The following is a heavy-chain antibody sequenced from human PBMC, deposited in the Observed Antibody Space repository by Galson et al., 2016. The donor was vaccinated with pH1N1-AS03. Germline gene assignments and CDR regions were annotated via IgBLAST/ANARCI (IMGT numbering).Heavy chain of an antibody. J-gene: IGHJ4*02. D-gene: IGHD4-17*01. Sequence: SLRLSCAASGFTFSAYAMHWVRQAPGKGLEWVAVIWYDGSNKYYADSVKGRFTISRDNSKNTLYLQMNSLRVEDTAAYYCANRGDTLGFFESWGQGTLVTVPS. V-gene: IGHV3-33*06. CDR2: IWYDGSNK. CDR3: ANRGDTLGFFES. CDR1: GFTFSAYA.